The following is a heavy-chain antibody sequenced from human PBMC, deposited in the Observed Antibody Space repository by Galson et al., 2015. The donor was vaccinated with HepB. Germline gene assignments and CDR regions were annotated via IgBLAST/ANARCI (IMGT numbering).Heavy chain of an antibody. D-gene: IGHD2-15*01. Sequence: SLRLSCAASGFTFNTYSMNWIRQAPGKGQEWVSYISSTRSTTYYADSVKGRFTISRDNAGNSLYLQMNSLRGEDTGVYYCTRIPKYCSGIACYSATPDWGQGTLVTVSS. V-gene: IGHV3-48*01. CDR1: GFTFNTYS. CDR2: ISSTRSTT. CDR3: TRIPKYCSGIACYSATPD. J-gene: IGHJ4*02.